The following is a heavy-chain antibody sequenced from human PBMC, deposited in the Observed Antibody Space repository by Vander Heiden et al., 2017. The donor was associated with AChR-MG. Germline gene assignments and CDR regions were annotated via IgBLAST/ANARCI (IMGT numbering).Heavy chain of an antibody. J-gene: IGHJ4*02. CDR1: GGSFSGFY. Sequence: QVQLQQWGAGLLKPSETLSLTCAVYGGSFSGFYWSWVRQPPGKGLEWIGEINHSGSTNYNPALKSRVTISVDTSKNQFSLKLSSVTAADTAVYYYARSWGYSSSWYDYWGQGTLVTVSS. D-gene: IGHD6-13*01. V-gene: IGHV4-34*01. CDR3: ARSWGYSSSWYDY. CDR2: INHSGST.